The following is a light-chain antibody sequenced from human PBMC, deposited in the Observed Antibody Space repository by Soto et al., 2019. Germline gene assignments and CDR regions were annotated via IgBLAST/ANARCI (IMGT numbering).Light chain of an antibody. CDR3: QQYNNGTNT. J-gene: IGKJ2*01. CDR1: QSISNN. V-gene: IGKV3-15*01. Sequence: EIVMTQSPATLSVSPGERATLSCRASQSISNNLAWYQQKPGQAPRLLIYGASTRATGVPVRFSGSGSATEFTLTISSLQSEDCAVYYCQQYNNGTNTFRQGTKLEIK. CDR2: GAS.